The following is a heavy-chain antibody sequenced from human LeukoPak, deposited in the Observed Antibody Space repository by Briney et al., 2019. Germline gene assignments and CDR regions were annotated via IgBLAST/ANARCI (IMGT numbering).Heavy chain of an antibody. CDR3: ARDLGYLWFDP. Sequence: GASVKVSCKASGYTFTSYFMHWVRQAPGQGLEWMGIINPSGGSTSYAQKFQGRVTMTRDTSASTVYMELSSLRSEDTAVYYCARDLGYLWFDPWGQGTLVTVSS. V-gene: IGHV1-46*01. D-gene: IGHD3-16*01. J-gene: IGHJ5*02. CDR2: INPSGGST. CDR1: GYTFTSYF.